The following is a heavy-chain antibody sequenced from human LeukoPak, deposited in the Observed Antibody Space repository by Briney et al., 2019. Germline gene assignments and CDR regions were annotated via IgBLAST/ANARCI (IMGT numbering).Heavy chain of an antibody. CDR3: ARDFDYPGD. CDR2: LNADGTTR. V-gene: IGHV3-74*01. CDR1: GFTFSEFW. Sequence: GGSLRLSCAASGFTFSEFWMYWVRQAPGKGLVWVARLNADGTTRDYADSVKGRFTISRNNAKSTLYLEMNRLRAEDTAVYYCARDFDYPGDWGQGTLVTVSS. D-gene: IGHD3-9*01. J-gene: IGHJ4*02.